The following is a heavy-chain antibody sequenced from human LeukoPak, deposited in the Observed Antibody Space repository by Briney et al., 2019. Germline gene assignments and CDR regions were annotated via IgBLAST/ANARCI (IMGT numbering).Heavy chain of an antibody. D-gene: IGHD3-10*01. CDR3: ARYLMSSFYYYGMDV. CDR2: MNPNSGNT. CDR1: GYTFTSYD. J-gene: IGHJ6*02. V-gene: IGHV1-8*01. Sequence: ASVKVSCKASGYTFTSYDINWVRQATGQGLEWMGWMNPNSGNTGYAPKFQGRVTMTRNTSISTAYMELSSLRSEDTAVYYCARYLMSSFYYYGMDVWGQGTTVTVSS.